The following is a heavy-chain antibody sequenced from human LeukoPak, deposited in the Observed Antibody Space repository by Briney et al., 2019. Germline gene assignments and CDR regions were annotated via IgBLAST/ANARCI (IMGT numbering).Heavy chain of an antibody. CDR1: GYTFSGNY. V-gene: IGHV1-2*02. Sequence: ASVKVSCKASGYTFSGNYIQWVRQAPGQGLEWMGWINPNSGGTNYAQKFQGRVTMTRDTSISTAYMGLSRLTSDDTAVYYCARDHCATPGCYEDYYYGLDVWGQGTTVTVSS. D-gene: IGHD2-15*01. CDR2: INPNSGGT. CDR3: ARDHCATPGCYEDYYYGLDV. J-gene: IGHJ6*02.